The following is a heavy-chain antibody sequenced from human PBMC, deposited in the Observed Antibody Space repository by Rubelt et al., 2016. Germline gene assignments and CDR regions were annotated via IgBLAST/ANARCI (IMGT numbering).Heavy chain of an antibody. V-gene: IGHV1-18*01. J-gene: IGHJ4*01. Sequence: QVQLVQSGAEVKNPGASVKVSCKASGYTFVSYGISWVRQAPGQGLEWMGWISAYNGNTNSSPKFLDRGTMSTVNSTSTAYMELRRLRADETAVFYCARDRFDTDGLFDYWGQGTQVTVSS. CDR1: GYTFVSYG. CDR3: ARDRFDTDGLFDY. D-gene: IGHD2-8*02. CDR2: ISAYNGNT.